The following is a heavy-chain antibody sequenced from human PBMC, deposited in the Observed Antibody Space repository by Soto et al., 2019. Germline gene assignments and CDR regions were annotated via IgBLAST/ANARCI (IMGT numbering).Heavy chain of an antibody. CDR3: VSDRGYGHASVPYS. Sequence: QAQLVESGGGVVQPGRSLRLSCAASGFNFSSYGMHWVRQAPGTGLEWVGVISYDGGLQHYADSVKGRFTISRDNSKNMVLLQMNSLRAEDTAVYYCVSDRGYGHASVPYSWGQGALVSVSS. V-gene: IGHV3-30*03. D-gene: IGHD5-18*01. CDR1: GFNFSSYG. CDR2: ISYDGGLQ. J-gene: IGHJ4*02.